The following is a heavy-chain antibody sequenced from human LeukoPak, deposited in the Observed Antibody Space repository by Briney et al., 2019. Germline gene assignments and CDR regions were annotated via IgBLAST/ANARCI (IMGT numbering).Heavy chain of an antibody. Sequence: PGRSLRLSCAASGFTFSSYAMHWVRQAPGKGLEWVAVISYDGSNKYYADSVKGQFTISRDNSKNTLYLQMNSLRAEDTAVYYCAKAGYCSSTSCHAGFDYWGQGTLVTVSS. J-gene: IGHJ4*02. CDR1: GFTFSSYA. V-gene: IGHV3-30-3*01. CDR2: ISYDGSNK. D-gene: IGHD2-2*01. CDR3: AKAGYCSSTSCHAGFDY.